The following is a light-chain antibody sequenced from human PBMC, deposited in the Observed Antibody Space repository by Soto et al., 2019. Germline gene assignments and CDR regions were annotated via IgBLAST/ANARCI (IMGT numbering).Light chain of an antibody. CDR2: DND. CDR1: SSNIGNDY. V-gene: IGLV1-51*01. J-gene: IGLJ2*01. CDR3: ATWGDSRSSVI. Sequence: QSVLTQPPSVSAAPGEKVSISCSGSSSNIGNDYVSWYQQLPGTAPKLLIYDNDKRPSGIPDRFSGSKSGTSATLGITGLQTGDEADYHCATWGDSRSSVIFGGGTKLTVL.